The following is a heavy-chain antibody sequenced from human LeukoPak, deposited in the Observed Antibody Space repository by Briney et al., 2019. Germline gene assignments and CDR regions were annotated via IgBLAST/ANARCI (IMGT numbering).Heavy chain of an antibody. CDR2: IIPILGTA. D-gene: IGHD3-3*01. CDR3: ARGFWSGYWRFDY. CDR1: GYTFTSYY. J-gene: IGHJ4*02. Sequence: ASVKVSCKASGYTFTSYYMHWVRQAPGQGLEWMGGIIPILGTANYAQKFQGRVTITADESTSTAYMELSSLRSEDTAVYYCARGFWSGYWRFDYWGQGTLVTVSS. V-gene: IGHV1-69*13.